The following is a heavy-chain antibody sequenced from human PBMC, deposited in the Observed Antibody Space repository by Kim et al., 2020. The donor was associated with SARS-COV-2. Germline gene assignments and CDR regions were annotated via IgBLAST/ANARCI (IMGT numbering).Heavy chain of an antibody. CDR2: MNPNSGNT. CDR1: GYTFTSYD. D-gene: IGHD3-10*01. CDR3: ARGRGLLWFGESYYGMDV. J-gene: IGHJ6*02. Sequence: ASVKVSCKASGYTFTSYDINWVRQATGQGLEWMGWMNPNSGNTGYAQKFQGRVTMTRNTSISTAYMELSSLRSEDTAVYYCARGRGLLWFGESYYGMDVWGQGTTVTVSS. V-gene: IGHV1-8*01.